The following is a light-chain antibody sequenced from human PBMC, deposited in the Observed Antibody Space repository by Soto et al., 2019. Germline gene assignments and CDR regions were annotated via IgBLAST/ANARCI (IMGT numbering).Light chain of an antibody. CDR3: QKYNSAPWT. CDR2: AAS. CDR1: QAISNY. Sequence: DIQMTQSPSSLSASVGDRVTITCRASQAISNYLAWYQQKPGKVPKLLIYAASTLQSGVPLRFSGSGSGTDFTLTISSLQPEDVAAYYCQKYNSAPWTFGQGTKVEIK. J-gene: IGKJ1*01. V-gene: IGKV1-27*01.